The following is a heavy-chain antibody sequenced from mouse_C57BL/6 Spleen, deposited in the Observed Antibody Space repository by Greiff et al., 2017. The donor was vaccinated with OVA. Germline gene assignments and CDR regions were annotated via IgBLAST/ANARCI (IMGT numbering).Heavy chain of an antibody. Sequence: GGGLVQPKGSLKLSCAASGFSFNTYAMNWVRQAPGKGLEWVARIRSKSNNYATYYADSVKDRFTISRDDSESMLYLQMNNLKTEDTAMYYCVRQPFYYYGYFDYWGQGTTLTVSS. J-gene: IGHJ2*01. CDR3: VRQPFYYYGYFDY. D-gene: IGHD1-1*01. CDR1: GFSFNTYA. CDR2: IRSKSNNYAT. V-gene: IGHV10-1*01.